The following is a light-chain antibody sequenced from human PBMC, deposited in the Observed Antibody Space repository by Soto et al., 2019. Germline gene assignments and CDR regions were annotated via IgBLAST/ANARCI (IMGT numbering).Light chain of an antibody. Sequence: QSALIQPRSVSASLGQSVTISCTGSLSDVAVYEYVSWYQQQPDKAPKLMIYDVNKRASGVPDRFSGSKSGNAASLIISGLKVADAADYYCCIYATKYIFGTGTKVTVL. CDR1: LSDVAVYEY. CDR2: DVN. CDR3: CIYATKYI. V-gene: IGLV2-11*01. J-gene: IGLJ1*01.